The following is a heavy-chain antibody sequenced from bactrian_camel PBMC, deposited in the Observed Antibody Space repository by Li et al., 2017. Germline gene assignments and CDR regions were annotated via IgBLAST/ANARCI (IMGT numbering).Heavy chain of an antibody. J-gene: IGHJ4*01. CDR3: AADVVCFDGKWRNFRA. CDR1: EDNQKNEC. CDR2: IDKGGRT. Sequence: QLVESGGGSVESGGSLKLSCTASEDNQKNECWGWFRRQRPGADSEGVAAIDKGGRTTYNNRVEGRFTISRDNAKNTIYLQMNALKPEDSDTYYCAADVVCFDGKWRNFRARGQGTQVTVS. D-gene: IGHD2*01. V-gene: IGHV3S53*01.